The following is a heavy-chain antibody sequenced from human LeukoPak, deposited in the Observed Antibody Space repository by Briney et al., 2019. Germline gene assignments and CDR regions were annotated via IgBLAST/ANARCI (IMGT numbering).Heavy chain of an antibody. CDR3: ARGLQENLAWLTAFSAFDI. V-gene: IGHV3-30*03. Sequence: GGSLRLSCAASGFTFSSYSMNWVRQAPGKGLERVAVISYDGSNKYYADSVKGRFTISRDNSKNTLYLQMNSLRAEDTAVYYCARGLQENLAWLTAFSAFDIWGQGTMVTVSS. CDR2: ISYDGSNK. D-gene: IGHD6-19*01. J-gene: IGHJ3*02. CDR1: GFTFSSYS.